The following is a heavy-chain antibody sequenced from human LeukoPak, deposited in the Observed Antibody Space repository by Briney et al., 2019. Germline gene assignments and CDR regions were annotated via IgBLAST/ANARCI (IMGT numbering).Heavy chain of an antibody. CDR3: AKDSFTVAGRYYYYGMDV. V-gene: IGHV3-9*01. Sequence: GGSLRLSCAASGFTFDDYAMHWVRQAPGKGLEWVSGISWNSGSIGYADSVKGRFTISRDNAKNSLYLQMNSLRAEDTALYYCAKDSFTVAGRYYYYGMDVWGQGTTVTVSS. CDR2: ISWNSGSI. CDR1: GFTFDDYA. J-gene: IGHJ6*02. D-gene: IGHD6-19*01.